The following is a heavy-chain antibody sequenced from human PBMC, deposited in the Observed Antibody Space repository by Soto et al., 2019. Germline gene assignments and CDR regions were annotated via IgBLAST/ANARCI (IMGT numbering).Heavy chain of an antibody. V-gene: IGHV2-5*01. CDR3: AYRLRYSXXXXGFHY. Sequence: SGPTLVNPTQTLTLTCTFSXXXLTTSGVGVGWIRQPPGKALEWLALSYXNDDKAYSPSLKSRLTXAKDTSKNQVVLTXXNMDPVDTATYYCAYRLRYSXXXXGFHYXXXGTQVTVSS. CDR2: SYXNDDK. J-gene: IGHJ4*02. D-gene: IGHD1-1*01. CDR1: XXXLTTSGVG.